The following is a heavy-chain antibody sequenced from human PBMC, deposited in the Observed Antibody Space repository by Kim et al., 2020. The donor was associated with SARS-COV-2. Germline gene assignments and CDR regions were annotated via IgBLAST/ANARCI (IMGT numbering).Heavy chain of an antibody. CDR2: IIPIFGTA. CDR1: GGTFSSYA. D-gene: IGHD2-2*01. J-gene: IGHJ6*02. V-gene: IGHV1-69*13. Sequence: SVKVSCKASGGTFSSYAISWVRQAPGQGLEWMGGIIPIFGTANYAQKFQGRVTITADESTSTAYMELSSLRSEDTAVYYCARGFRGCSSTSCPSYYYYGMDVWGQGTTVTVSS. CDR3: ARGFRGCSSTSCPSYYYYGMDV.